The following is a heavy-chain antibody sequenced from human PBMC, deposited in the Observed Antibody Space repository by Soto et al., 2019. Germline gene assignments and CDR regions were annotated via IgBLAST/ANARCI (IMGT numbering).Heavy chain of an antibody. J-gene: IGHJ5*02. V-gene: IGHV4-34*01. D-gene: IGHD2-2*01. Sequence: SETLSLTCAVYGGSFSGYYWSWIRQPPGKGLAWIGEINHSGSTNYNPSLKSRVTIPVDTSKNQFSLKLSSVTAADTAVYYCARVLFLVVVPAAPRRRWFDPWGQGTLVTVSS. CDR3: ARVLFLVVVPAAPRRRWFDP. CDR2: INHSGST. CDR1: GGSFSGYY.